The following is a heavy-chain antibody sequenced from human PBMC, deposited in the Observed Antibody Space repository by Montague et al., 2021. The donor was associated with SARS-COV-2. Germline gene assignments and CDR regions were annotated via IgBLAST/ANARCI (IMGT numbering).Heavy chain of an antibody. CDR1: GDSVSRYY. V-gene: IGHV4-59*02. Sequence: SETLSLTCSVSGDSVSRYYWSWIRQPPGKGLEWIGYMFYGGSTNYNPALQSRASFSVDTSENQFPLRLKSVTIADTAVYYCATIAKTGPQEFNRWGQGTLVTVST. CDR3: ATIAKTGPQEFNR. D-gene: IGHD2-15*01. CDR2: MFYGGST. J-gene: IGHJ4*02.